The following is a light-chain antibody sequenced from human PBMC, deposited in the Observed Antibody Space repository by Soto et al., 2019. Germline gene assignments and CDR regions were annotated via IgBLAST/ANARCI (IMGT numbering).Light chain of an antibody. Sequence: DIVMTQSPDSLAVSLGERATINCKSSQSIVYTSTNNNYLAWYQQKPGQPPKLLIYWASTRESGVPDRFSGSGSGTDFTLTITSLQAEDVAVYYCQQYYNTPYTFGQGTRLEIK. CDR1: QSIVYTSTNNNY. CDR2: WAS. J-gene: IGKJ2*01. CDR3: QQYYNTPYT. V-gene: IGKV4-1*01.